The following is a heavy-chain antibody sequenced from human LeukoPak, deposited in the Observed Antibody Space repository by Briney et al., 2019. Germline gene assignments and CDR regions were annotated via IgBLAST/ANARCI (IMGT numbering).Heavy chain of an antibody. CDR1: GFNFNSYW. D-gene: IGHD2-21*02. Sequence: AGGSLRLSCAASGFNFNSYWMHWVRQPPGKGLVWVSRINIDGSTTKDADSVQGRFTISRDNGKNTLYLQMNSLRAEDTAVYYCARYGLTAALDFWGQGTLVTVSS. CDR3: ARYGLTAALDF. CDR2: INIDGSTT. V-gene: IGHV3-74*03. J-gene: IGHJ4*02.